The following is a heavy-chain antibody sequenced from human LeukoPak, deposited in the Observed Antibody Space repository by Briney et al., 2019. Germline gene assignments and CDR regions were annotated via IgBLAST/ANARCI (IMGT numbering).Heavy chain of an antibody. CDR1: GGSISSYY. D-gene: IGHD3-3*01. CDR3: ARDEYDFWTDYYYYMDV. CDR2: IYTSGST. J-gene: IGHJ6*03. V-gene: IGHV4-4*07. Sequence: SETLSLTCTVSGGSISSYYWSWIRQPAGKGLEWIGRIYTSGSTNYNPSLKSRVTMSVDTSKNQFSLKLGSVTAADTAVYYCARDEYDFWTDYYYYMDVWGKGTTVTVSS.